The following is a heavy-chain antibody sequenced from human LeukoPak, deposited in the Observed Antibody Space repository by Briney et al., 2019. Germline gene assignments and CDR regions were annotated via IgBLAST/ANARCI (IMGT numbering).Heavy chain of an antibody. D-gene: IGHD3-10*01. J-gene: IGHJ4*02. Sequence: SEPLSLTCTVSGGSISSYYWSCLRQSPGKGLEGIGYIYYSGSTHYNPSLKSRVPISVDTSENQLSPKLRPVTGADTAVYYSGSNNYNPSLKSRVTISVDTSKHQFSLKLSSVTAADTAVYYCARANLWFGTRTAGYFDYWGQGTLVTVSS. CDR3: GSNNYNPSLKSRVTISVDTSKHQFSLKLSSVTAADTAVYYCARANLWFGTRTAGYFDY. CDR1: GGSISSYY. V-gene: IGHV4-59*13. CDR2: IYYSGST.